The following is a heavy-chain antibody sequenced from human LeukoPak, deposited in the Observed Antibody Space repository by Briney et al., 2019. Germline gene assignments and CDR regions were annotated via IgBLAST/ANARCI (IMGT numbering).Heavy chain of an antibody. V-gene: IGHV1-18*01. D-gene: IGHD6-13*01. Sequence: ASVKVSCKASGYTFISYGISWVRQAPGQGLEWMGWISGYNGNTDYAQKFQGRVTMTTDTSTSTAYMELRSLRSDDTAVYYCARDEQLLPKWSDRWGQGTLVTVSS. CDR1: GYTFISYG. CDR3: ARDEQLLPKWSDR. J-gene: IGHJ5*02. CDR2: ISGYNGNT.